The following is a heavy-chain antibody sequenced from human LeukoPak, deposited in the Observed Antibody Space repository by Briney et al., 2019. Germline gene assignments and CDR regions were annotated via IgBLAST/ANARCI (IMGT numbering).Heavy chain of an antibody. CDR2: ISYDGSNK. J-gene: IGHJ4*02. Sequence: GGSLRLSCAASGFTFSSYAMHWVRQAPGKGLEWVAVISYDGSNKYYADSVKGRFTISRDNSKNTLYLQMNSLRAEDTAVYYCAKGYSSSWYFDYWGQGTLVTVSS. D-gene: IGHD6-13*01. V-gene: IGHV3-30-3*01. CDR1: GFTFSSYA. CDR3: AKGYSSSWYFDY.